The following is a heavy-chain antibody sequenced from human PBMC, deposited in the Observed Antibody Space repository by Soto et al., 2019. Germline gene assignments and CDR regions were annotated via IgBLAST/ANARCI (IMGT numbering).Heavy chain of an antibody. V-gene: IGHV1-3*05. CDR2: INAGNGNT. CDR3: ARGKGYNWNHGWFDP. CDR1: GYTFTSYA. Sequence: QVQLVQSGAEEKKPGASVKVSCKASGYTFTSYAMHWVRQAPGQRHEWMGWINAGNGNTKYSQKFQGRVTITRDTSASTAYMELSSLRSEDTAVYYCARGKGYNWNHGWFDPWGQGTLVTVSS. D-gene: IGHD1-20*01. J-gene: IGHJ5*02.